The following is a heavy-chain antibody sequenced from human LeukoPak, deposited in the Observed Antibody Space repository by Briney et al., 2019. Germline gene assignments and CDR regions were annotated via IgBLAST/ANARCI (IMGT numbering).Heavy chain of an antibody. D-gene: IGHD1-26*01. V-gene: IGHV4-34*01. Sequence: SETLSLTCAVYGGSFSGYYWSWIRQPPGKGLEWIGEINHSGSTNYNPSLKSRVTISVDTSKNQFSLKLSSVTAADTAVYYCARSKGIVGATTCFDYWGQGTLVTVSS. J-gene: IGHJ4*02. CDR1: GGSFSGYY. CDR2: INHSGST. CDR3: ARSKGIVGATTCFDY.